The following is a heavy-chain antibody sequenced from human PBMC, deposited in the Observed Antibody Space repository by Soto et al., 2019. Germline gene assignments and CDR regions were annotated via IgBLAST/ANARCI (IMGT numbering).Heavy chain of an antibody. Sequence: LSLTCTVCGGSISSYYWGWIRQPPGKGRDCMGYIYYSGSTNYNPSLKSRVTISVDTSKNQFSLKLSSVTAADTAVYYCARGPATYYDFWSGSGYFDYWGQGTLVTVSS. CDR3: ARGPATYYDFWSGSGYFDY. V-gene: IGHV4-59*01. CDR1: GGSISSYY. CDR2: IYYSGST. J-gene: IGHJ4*02. D-gene: IGHD3-3*01.